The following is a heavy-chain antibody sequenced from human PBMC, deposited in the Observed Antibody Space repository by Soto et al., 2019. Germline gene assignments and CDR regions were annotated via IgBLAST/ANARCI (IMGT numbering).Heavy chain of an antibody. J-gene: IGHJ6*02. V-gene: IGHV1-3*01. Sequence: ASVKVSCKSSGYTFTSYAMHWVRQAPGQRLEWMGWINAGNGNTKYSQKFQGRVTITRDTSASTAYMELSSLRSEDTAVYYCSGSYSYYGMDVWGQGTTVTVSS. CDR1: GYTFTSYA. CDR3: SGSYSYYGMDV. D-gene: IGHD3-10*01. CDR2: INAGNGNT.